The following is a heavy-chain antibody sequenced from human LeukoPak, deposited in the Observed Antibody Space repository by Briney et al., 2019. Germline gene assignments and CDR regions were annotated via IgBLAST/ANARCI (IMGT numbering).Heavy chain of an antibody. CDR3: AKDIRWAVGTPHGMDV. CDR1: GFTFRSYG. V-gene: IGHV3-30*18. Sequence: GGSLRLSCAASGFTFRSYGMHWVRQAPGKGLEWVAVISYDGSNKYYADSVKGRFTISRDNSKNTLYLQMNSLRAEDTAVYYCAKDIRWAVGTPHGMDVWGKGTTVTDSS. CDR2: ISYDGSNK. J-gene: IGHJ6*04. D-gene: IGHD2-15*01.